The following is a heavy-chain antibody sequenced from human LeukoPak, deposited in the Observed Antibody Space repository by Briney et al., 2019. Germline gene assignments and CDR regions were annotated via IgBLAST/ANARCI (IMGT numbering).Heavy chain of an antibody. J-gene: IGHJ3*02. CDR1: GGFISSNPYY. CDR2: IYYSGST. V-gene: IGHV4-61*05. D-gene: IGHD5-12*01. CDR3: ARVAPWMNAFDI. Sequence: SETLSLTCTVSGGFISSNPYYWARIRQPPGKGLEWIGYIYYSGSTNYNPSLKSRVTISVDTSKNQFSLKLSSVTAADTAVYYCARVAPWMNAFDIWGQGTMVTVSS.